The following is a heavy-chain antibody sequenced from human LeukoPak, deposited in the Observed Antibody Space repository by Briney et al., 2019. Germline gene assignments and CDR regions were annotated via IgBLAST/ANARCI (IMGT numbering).Heavy chain of an antibody. V-gene: IGHV3-23*01. J-gene: IGHJ4*02. CDR2: ISGSGGTT. CDR1: GFTFSTYA. CDR3: AKKAVGTATGGPFDY. Sequence: GGSLRLSCAASGFTFSTYAMSWVRQAPGKGLDWVSVISGSGGTTYYADSVKGRFTISRDNSKNTLYLQMNSLRAEDTAVYYCAKKAVGTATGGPFDYWGQGTLVIVSS. D-gene: IGHD1-26*01.